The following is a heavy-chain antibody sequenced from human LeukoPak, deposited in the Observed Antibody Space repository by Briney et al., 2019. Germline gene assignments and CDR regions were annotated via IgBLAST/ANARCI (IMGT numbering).Heavy chain of an antibody. CDR2: IYTSGST. CDR1: GGSISSSSYY. CDR3: ARESLWAGELSDYYYMDV. V-gene: IGHV4-61*02. D-gene: IGHD3-10*01. Sequence: PSETLSLTCTVSGGSISSSSYYWGWIRQPAGKGLEWIGRIYTSGSTNYNPSLKSRVTMSVDMSKNQFSLKLSSVTAADTAMYYCARESLWAGELSDYYYMDVWGKGTTVTISS. J-gene: IGHJ6*03.